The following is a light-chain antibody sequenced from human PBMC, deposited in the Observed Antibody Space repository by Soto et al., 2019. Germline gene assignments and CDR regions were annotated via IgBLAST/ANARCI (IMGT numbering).Light chain of an antibody. CDR3: QQSYSTPWT. V-gene: IGKV1-39*01. Sequence: DIQMTQSPSTLSTAVGDRVTITCRASQIVSSRLSWYQQKPGKAPKLLIYAASSLQSGVPSRFSGSGSGTDFTLTISSLQPEDFATYYCQQSYSTPWTFGQGTKVDIK. CDR1: QIVSSR. J-gene: IGKJ1*01. CDR2: AAS.